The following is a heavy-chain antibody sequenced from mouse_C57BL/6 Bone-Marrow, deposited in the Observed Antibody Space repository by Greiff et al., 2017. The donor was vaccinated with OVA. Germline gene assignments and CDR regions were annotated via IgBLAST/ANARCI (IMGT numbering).Heavy chain of an antibody. CDR1: GYTFTSYW. Sequence: QVQLQQPGAELVKPGASVKLSCKASGYTFTSYWMQWVKQRPGQGLEWIGEIDPSDSYTNYNQKFKGKATLTVDTSSSTAYMQLSSLTSEDSAVYYCARRGVYDGYYLFAYWGQGTLVTVSA. CDR3: ARRGVYDGYYLFAY. CDR2: IDPSDSYT. J-gene: IGHJ3*01. V-gene: IGHV1-50*01. D-gene: IGHD2-3*01.